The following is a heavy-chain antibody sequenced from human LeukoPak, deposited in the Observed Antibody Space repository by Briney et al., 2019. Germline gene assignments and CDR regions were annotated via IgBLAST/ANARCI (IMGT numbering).Heavy chain of an antibody. J-gene: IGHJ4*02. CDR2: INPSGGST. CDR3: AREGRGGYYDSSGYYYFGY. Sequence: ASVKVSCKASGYTFTSYYMHWVRQAPGQGLEWMGIINPSGGSTSYAQKFQGRVTMTRDTSTSTVYMELSSLRSEDTAVYYCAREGRGGYYDSSGYYYFGYWGQGTLVTVSS. D-gene: IGHD3-22*01. V-gene: IGHV1-46*01. CDR1: GYTFTSYY.